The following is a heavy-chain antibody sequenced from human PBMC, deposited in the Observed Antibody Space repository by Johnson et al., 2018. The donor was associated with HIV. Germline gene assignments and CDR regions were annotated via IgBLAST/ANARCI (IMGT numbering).Heavy chain of an antibody. CDR1: GFTFSSYA. V-gene: IGHV3-64*01. CDR2: ISSNGGST. J-gene: IGHJ3*02. Sequence: EVQLVESGGGLVQPGGSLRLSCAASGFTFSSYAMHWVRQAPGKGLEYVSAISSNGGSTYYANSVKGRFTISRDNSKNTLYLQMNSLRAEDTAVYYCARDFYAGVVVVPRGAFDIWGQGTMVTVSS. CDR3: ARDFYAGVVVVPRGAFDI. D-gene: IGHD3-22*01.